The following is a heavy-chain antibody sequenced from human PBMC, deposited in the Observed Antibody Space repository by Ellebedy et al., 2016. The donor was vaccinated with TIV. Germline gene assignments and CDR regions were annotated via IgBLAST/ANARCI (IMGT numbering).Heavy chain of an antibody. J-gene: IGHJ2*01. CDR2: ISSDGNVQ. V-gene: IGHV3-30*09. Sequence: GESLKISCAASGFTFSVYSIHWLRQAPGERLEWVAVISSDGNVQYYADSVKGRFAISRDNSKDTVYLLMNGLRPEDTAVYFCAREPVTPYWYFDPWGRGTLVTVSS. CDR1: GFTFSVYS. CDR3: AREPVTPYWYFDP. D-gene: IGHD2-21*02.